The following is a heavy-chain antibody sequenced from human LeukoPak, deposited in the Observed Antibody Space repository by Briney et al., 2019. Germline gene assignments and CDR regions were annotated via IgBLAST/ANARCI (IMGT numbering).Heavy chain of an antibody. CDR3: AKDRANGAFDI. CDR2: VYSSGTP. J-gene: IGHJ3*02. Sequence: WIRQAPGKGLEWIGSVYSSGTPYYTPSLKSRVTISLGTSKNQFSLRLNSVTAADTAVYYCAKDRANGAFDIWGQGTTVTVSS. V-gene: IGHV4-39*07. D-gene: IGHD1-1*01.